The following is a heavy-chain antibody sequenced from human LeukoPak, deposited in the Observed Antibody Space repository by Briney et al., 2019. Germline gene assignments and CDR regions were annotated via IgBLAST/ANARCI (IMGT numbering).Heavy chain of an antibody. V-gene: IGHV3-33*05. CDR2: ISYDGSDK. J-gene: IGHJ4*02. Sequence: GGSLRLSCAASGFTFSSHGMHWVRQAPGKGLQWVAVISYDGSDKFYADSVKGRFAISRDNSKNTLYLQMNSLRAEDTAVYHCATLGDYFGSGTYEREFDYWGQGTLVTVSS. D-gene: IGHD3-10*01. CDR1: GFTFSSHG. CDR3: ATLGDYFGSGTYEREFDY.